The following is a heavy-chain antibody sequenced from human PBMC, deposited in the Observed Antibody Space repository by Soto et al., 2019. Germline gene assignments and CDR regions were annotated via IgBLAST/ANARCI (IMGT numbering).Heavy chain of an antibody. V-gene: IGHV4-39*01. D-gene: IGHD3-16*01. CDR3: ARYDYVGPFDY. Sequence: QLQLQESGPGLVKPSETLSLTCTVSGGSISSSSYYWGWIRQPPGKGLEWIGSIYYSGSTYYNPSLKSRVTISVDTSKNQFSLKLSSVTAADTAVYYCARYDYVGPFDYWGQGTLVTVSS. CDR2: IYYSGST. J-gene: IGHJ4*02. CDR1: GGSISSSSYY.